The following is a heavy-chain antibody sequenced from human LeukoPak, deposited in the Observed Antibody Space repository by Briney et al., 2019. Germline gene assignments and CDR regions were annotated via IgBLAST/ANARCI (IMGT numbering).Heavy chain of an antibody. CDR1: GFTFSSYS. Sequence: GGSLRLSCAASGFTFSSYSMNWVRQAPGKGLEWVSYISSSSSTIYYADSLKGRFTISRGNAKNSLYLQMNSLRAEDTAVYYCARVGDSSGWYRAVYYYYYMDVWGKGTTVTVSS. V-gene: IGHV3-48*01. D-gene: IGHD6-19*01. J-gene: IGHJ6*03. CDR3: ARVGDSSGWYRAVYYYYYMDV. CDR2: ISSSSSTI.